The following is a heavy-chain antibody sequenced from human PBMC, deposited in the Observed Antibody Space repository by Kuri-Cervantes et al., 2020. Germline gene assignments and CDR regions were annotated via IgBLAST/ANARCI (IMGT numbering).Heavy chain of an antibody. Sequence: SETLSLTCSVSGASVSTGSYYWSWIRQSPGKGLEWIAYMSKRESPKYNPSLESRVTISLDTAQNQFSLKLTSVTAADTAVYYCARFVIRGKTFDYWGQGTLVTVSS. D-gene: IGHD3-10*01. J-gene: IGHJ4*02. CDR2: MSKRESP. CDR3: ARFVIRGKTFDY. V-gene: IGHV4-61*01. CDR1: GASVSTGSYY.